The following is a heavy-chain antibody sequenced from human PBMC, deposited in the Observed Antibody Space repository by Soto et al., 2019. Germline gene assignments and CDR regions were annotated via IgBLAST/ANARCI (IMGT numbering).Heavy chain of an antibody. Sequence: SETLSLTCTVSGGSVSSGSYYWGWIRQPPGKGLEWIGYIFYTGSTKYDPSFKSRVTISVDTSKNQFSLKLSSVTAADTAMYYCVRLLYYNGSGSYQYFDFWGQGTLVTVS. CDR2: IFYTGST. V-gene: IGHV4-61*01. CDR3: VRLLYYNGSGSYQYFDF. CDR1: GGSVSSGSYY. J-gene: IGHJ4*02. D-gene: IGHD3-10*01.